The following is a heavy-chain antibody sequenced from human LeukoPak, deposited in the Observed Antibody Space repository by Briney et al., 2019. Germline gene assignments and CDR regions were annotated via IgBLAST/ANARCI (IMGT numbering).Heavy chain of an antibody. CDR1: GFTFTNYG. V-gene: IGHV3-30*03. D-gene: IGHD3-10*01. CDR3: ARDLSPVVRASPMGY. J-gene: IGHJ4*02. Sequence: GTSLRLSCAASGFTFTNYGMHWVRQAPGKGLEGVALITYDGYYKYYSDSVKGRFTISSDTSKNTLYLQMSSLRAEDTAVYYCARDLSPVVRASPMGYWGQGTPVTVSS. CDR2: ITYDGYYK.